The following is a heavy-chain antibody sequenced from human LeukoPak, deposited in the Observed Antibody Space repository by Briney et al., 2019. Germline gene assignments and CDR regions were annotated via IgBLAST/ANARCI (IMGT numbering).Heavy chain of an antibody. Sequence: GGSLRLSCAASGFTFSTYSMNWVRQAPGKGLEWVAVVSYDGGTKYYANSVRGRFTISRDNFKNTLYLEMNSLRTEDTAVYYCAKEDSSSVGDYFDYWGQGTLVTVSS. D-gene: IGHD6-13*01. CDR2: VSYDGGTK. V-gene: IGHV3-30*18. J-gene: IGHJ4*02. CDR1: GFTFSTYS. CDR3: AKEDSSSVGDYFDY.